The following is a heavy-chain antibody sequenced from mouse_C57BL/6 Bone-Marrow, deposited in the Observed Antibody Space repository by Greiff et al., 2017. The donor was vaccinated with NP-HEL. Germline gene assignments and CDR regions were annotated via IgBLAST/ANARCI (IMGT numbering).Heavy chain of an antibody. D-gene: IGHD2-2*01. CDR3: TRGGLRLYYFDY. CDR2: IDPETGGT. CDR1: GYTFTDYE. V-gene: IGHV1-15*01. J-gene: IGHJ2*01. Sequence: QVQLKQSGAELVRPGASVTLSCKASGYTFTDYEMHWVKQTPVHGLEWIGAIDPETGGTAYNQKFKGKAILTADKSSSTAYMELLSLTSEDSAVYYCTRGGLRLYYFDYWGQGTTLTVSS.